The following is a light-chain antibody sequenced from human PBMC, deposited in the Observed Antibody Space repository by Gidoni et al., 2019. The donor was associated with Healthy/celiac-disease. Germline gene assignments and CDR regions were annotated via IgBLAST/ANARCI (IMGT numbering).Light chain of an antibody. CDR1: QSVSSY. Sequence: EIVLTQSPATLSLSPGERATLSGRASQSVSSYVAWYQQKPGQSPRLLIYDASNRATGIPARFSVSGSVTDFTLTISSLGPEDFAVYYCQQRSNWLTFGGGTKVEIK. V-gene: IGKV3-11*01. CDR3: QQRSNWLT. CDR2: DAS. J-gene: IGKJ4*01.